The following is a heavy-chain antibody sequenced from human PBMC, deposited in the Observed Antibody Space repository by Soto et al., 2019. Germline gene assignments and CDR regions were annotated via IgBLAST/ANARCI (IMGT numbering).Heavy chain of an antibody. J-gene: IGHJ3*02. V-gene: IGHV1-46*01. CDR1: GYTFTSYY. D-gene: IGHD2-21*02. CDR3: ARAKSVVVVTAIGSDDAFDI. CDR2: INPSGGST. Sequence: ASVKGSFKASGYTFTSYYMHWVRQAPGQGLDCMGIINPSGGSTSYAQKFQVRVTMTRDTSTSTFYMELSSLRSEDTAVYYCARAKSVVVVTAIGSDDAFDIWRQGTMVTVSS.